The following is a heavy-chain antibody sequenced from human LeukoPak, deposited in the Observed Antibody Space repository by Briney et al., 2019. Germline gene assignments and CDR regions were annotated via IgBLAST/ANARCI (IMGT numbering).Heavy chain of an antibody. CDR2: ISGSGGST. V-gene: IGHV3-23*01. D-gene: IGHD6-13*01. Sequence: PGGSLRLSCAASGFTFSSYAMSWVRQAPGKRQERVSAISGSGGSTYYADSVKGRFTISRDNSKNTLYLQMNSLRAEDTAVYYCAKSGLAAAGPPYWGQGTLVTVSS. J-gene: IGHJ4*02. CDR3: AKSGLAAAGPPY. CDR1: GFTFSSYA.